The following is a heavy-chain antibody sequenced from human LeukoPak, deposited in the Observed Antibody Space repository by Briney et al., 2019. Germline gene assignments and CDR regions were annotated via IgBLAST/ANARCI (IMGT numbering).Heavy chain of an antibody. CDR2: ISYDGSNK. J-gene: IGHJ3*02. Sequence: GGSLRLSCAASGFTFSSYAMHWVRQAPGKGLEWVAVISYDGSNKYYADSVKGRFTISRDNAKNSLYLQMNSLRAEDTAVYYCARVAYAMVRGVISAFDIWGQGTMVTVSS. CDR1: GFTFSSYA. V-gene: IGHV3-30*04. CDR3: ARVAYAMVRGVISAFDI. D-gene: IGHD3-10*01.